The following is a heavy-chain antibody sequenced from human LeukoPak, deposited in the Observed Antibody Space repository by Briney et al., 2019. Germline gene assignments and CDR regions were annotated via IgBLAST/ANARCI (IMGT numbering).Heavy chain of an antibody. CDR2: ISYDGSNK. CDR1: GFTFSSYA. Sequence: GGSLRLFCAASGFTFSSYAMSWVRQAPGKGLEWVAVISYDGSNKYYADSVKGRFTISRDNSKNTLYLQMNGLRAEDTGVYYCARVSGHIVVVTAIDYWGQGSLVTVSS. V-gene: IGHV3-30*04. CDR3: ARVSGHIVVVTAIDY. J-gene: IGHJ4*02. D-gene: IGHD2-21*02.